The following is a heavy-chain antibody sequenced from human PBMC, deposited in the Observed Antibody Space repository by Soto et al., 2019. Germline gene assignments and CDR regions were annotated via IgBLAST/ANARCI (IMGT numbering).Heavy chain of an antibody. Sequence: EVQLLESGGGLVQPGGSLRLSCAASGFTFSSYAMSWVRQAPGKGLEWVSAISGSGGSTYYADSVKGRFTISRDNSKKTLYLQVNSLRAEATAVYYCARDGGQTTVVKYYLDYWGQGTLVTVSS. V-gene: IGHV3-23*01. CDR2: ISGSGGST. J-gene: IGHJ4*02. CDR1: GFTFSSYA. D-gene: IGHD4-17*01. CDR3: ARDGGQTTVVKYYLDY.